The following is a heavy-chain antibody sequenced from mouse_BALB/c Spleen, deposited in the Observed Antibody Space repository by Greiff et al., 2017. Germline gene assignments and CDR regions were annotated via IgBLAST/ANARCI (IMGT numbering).Heavy chain of an antibody. J-gene: IGHJ2*01. Sequence: DVMLVESGGGLVKPGGSLKLSCAASGFTFSSYAMSWVRQSPEKRLEWVAEISSGGSYTYYPDTVTGRFTISRDNAKNTLYLEMSSLRSEDTAMYYCARGDSHFDYWGQGTTLTVSS. CDR3: ARGDSHFDY. V-gene: IGHV5-9-4*01. CDR1: GFTFSSYA. CDR2: ISSGGSYT.